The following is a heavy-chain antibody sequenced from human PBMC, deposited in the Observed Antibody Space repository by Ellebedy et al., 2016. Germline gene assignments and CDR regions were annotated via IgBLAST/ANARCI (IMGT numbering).Heavy chain of an antibody. D-gene: IGHD6-13*01. V-gene: IGHV3-30-3*01. J-gene: IGHJ4*02. CDR2: ISYDGSNK. Sequence: GGSLRLSCAASGFTFSSYAMHWVRQAPGKGLEWVALISYDGSNKYYADSVKGRFTISRDNSKNTLYLQMNSLRAEDTAVYYCARGGGSSWYGDYWGQGTLVTVSS. CDR1: GFTFSSYA. CDR3: ARGGGSSWYGDY.